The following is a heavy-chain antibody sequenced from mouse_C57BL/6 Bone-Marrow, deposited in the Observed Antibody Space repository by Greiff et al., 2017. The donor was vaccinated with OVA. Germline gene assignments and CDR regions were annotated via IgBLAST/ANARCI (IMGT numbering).Heavy chain of an antibody. Sequence: EVQLVESGGGLVKPGGSLKLSCAASGFTFSDYGMHWVRQAPEKGLEWVAYISSGSSTIYYADTVKGRFTISRDNAKNTLFLQMTSLRSEDTAMYYCARRPPLAYWGQGTLVTVSA. J-gene: IGHJ3*01. CDR3: ARRPPLAY. CDR1: GFTFSDYG. CDR2: ISSGSSTI. V-gene: IGHV5-17*01.